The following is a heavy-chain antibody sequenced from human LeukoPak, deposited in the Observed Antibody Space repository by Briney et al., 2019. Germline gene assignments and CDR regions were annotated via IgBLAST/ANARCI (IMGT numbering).Heavy chain of an antibody. Sequence: ASVKVSCKASGYTFTGYYMHWVRQAPGQGLEWMGWINPNSGGTNYAQKFQGRVTMTRDTSISTAYMELSRLRSDDTAVYYCARGSVVVVIGYYFDYWGQGTLVTVSS. V-gene: IGHV1-2*02. CDR1: GYTFTGYY. D-gene: IGHD3-22*01. J-gene: IGHJ4*02. CDR3: ARGSVVVVIGYYFDY. CDR2: INPNSGGT.